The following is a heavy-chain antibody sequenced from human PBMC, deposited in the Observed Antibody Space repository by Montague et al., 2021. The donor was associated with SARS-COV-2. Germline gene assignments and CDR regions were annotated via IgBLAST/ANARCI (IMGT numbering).Heavy chain of an antibody. CDR2: IFWDDDK. D-gene: IGHD4-23*01. Sequence: PALVKPTQTLTLTCTVSGFSLSTSGAGVGWIRQPPGKALEWLALIFWDDDKRYSPSLKNRVTITKDTSKNQVVLRMTNMDPLDTATYYCAHKVKWELYYFDYWGRGALVTVSS. V-gene: IGHV2-5*02. CDR3: AHKVKWELYYFDY. J-gene: IGHJ4*02. CDR1: GFSLSTSGAG.